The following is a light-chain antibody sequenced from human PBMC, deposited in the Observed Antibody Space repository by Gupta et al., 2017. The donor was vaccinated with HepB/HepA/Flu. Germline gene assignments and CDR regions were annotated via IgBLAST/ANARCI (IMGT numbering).Light chain of an antibody. CDR3: MQALESPRT. V-gene: IGKV2-28*01. CDR2: LGS. Sequence: DIVMTQSPLSLPVTPGAPASISCRSSQSLVHSNGYNYLDWYLQKPGQSPQLLIYLGSNRASGVPDRFSGSGSGADFTLKISRVEADDVGVYYCMQALESPRTFGQGTKLEIK. J-gene: IGKJ2*02. CDR1: QSLVHSNGYNY.